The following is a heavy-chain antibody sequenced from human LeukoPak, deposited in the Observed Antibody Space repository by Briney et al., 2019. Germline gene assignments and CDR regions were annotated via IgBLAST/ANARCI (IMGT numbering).Heavy chain of an antibody. D-gene: IGHD6-6*01. CDR1: GGSISSGDYY. V-gene: IGHV4-30-4*08. CDR3: ARDYRSSPRSWFDP. Sequence: SETLSLTCTVSGGSISSGDYYWSWIRQPPGKGLEWIGYIYYSGSTHYNPSLRSRVTISVDTSKNQFSLKLSSVTGADTAVYYCARDYRSSPRSWFDPWGQGTLVTVSS. CDR2: IYYSGST. J-gene: IGHJ5*02.